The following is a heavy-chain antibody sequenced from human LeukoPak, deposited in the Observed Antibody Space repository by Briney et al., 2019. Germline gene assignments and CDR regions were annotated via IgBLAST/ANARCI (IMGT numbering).Heavy chain of an antibody. CDR1: GFTFSSYA. V-gene: IGHV3-30-3*01. J-gene: IGHJ4*02. CDR3: AREVSPYYFDY. CDR2: ISYDGSNK. D-gene: IGHD3-10*01. Sequence: PGGSLRLSCAASGFTFSSYAMHWVRQAPGKGLGWEAVISYDGSNKYYADSVKGRLTISRDNSKNTLYLQMNSLRAEDTAVYYCAREVSPYYFDYWGQGTLVTVSS.